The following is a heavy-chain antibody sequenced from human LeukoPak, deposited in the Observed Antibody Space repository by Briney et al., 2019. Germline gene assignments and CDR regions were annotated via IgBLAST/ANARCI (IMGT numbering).Heavy chain of an antibody. CDR2: VSGSGDRT. CDR1: GLSFSGYS. V-gene: IGHV3-23*01. J-gene: IGHJ4*02. Sequence: GGSLRLSCVVSGLSFSGYSMIWVRQTPGKGLEWVSEVSGSGDRTYYPDSVKGRFTISRDNSKNTLYLQMTSPRVEDTAIYYCTKKGQADDGGKPDWGQGTLVTVSS. CDR3: TKKGQADDGGKPD.